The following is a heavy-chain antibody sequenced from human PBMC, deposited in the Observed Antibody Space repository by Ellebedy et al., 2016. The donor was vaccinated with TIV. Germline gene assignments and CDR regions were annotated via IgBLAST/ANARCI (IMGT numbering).Heavy chain of an antibody. CDR1: GDSMTRSSYY. Sequence: GSLRLSCTVSGDSMTRSSYYWAWIRQPPGKGLEWIGSIYYSGTTYYNPSLKSRVTISVDTSKNQFSLNLSSVTAADTAVYHCARNLVIFTFEKWYFDLWGRGTLVTVSS. V-gene: IGHV4-39*01. D-gene: IGHD3/OR15-3a*01. CDR2: IYYSGTT. CDR3: ARNLVIFTFEKWYFDL. J-gene: IGHJ2*01.